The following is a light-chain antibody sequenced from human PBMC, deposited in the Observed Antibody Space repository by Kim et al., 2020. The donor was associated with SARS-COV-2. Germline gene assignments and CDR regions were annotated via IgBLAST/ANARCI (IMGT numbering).Light chain of an antibody. J-gene: IGLJ2*01. CDR1: SSDVGGYNY. CDR3: SSYTASNNLV. Sequence: QPVLTQPPSASGSPGQSVTISCTGTSSDVGGYNYVSWYQQHPGKAPKLMIYEVTNRPSGVPDRFSGSKSGNTASLTVSGLQADDEADYFCSSYTASNNLVFGGGTQLTVL. V-gene: IGLV2-8*01. CDR2: EVT.